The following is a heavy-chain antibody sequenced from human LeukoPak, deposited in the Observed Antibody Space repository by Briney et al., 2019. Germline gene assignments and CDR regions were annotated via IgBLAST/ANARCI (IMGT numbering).Heavy chain of an antibody. Sequence: SVKVSCKASGGTFGSYAITWVRQAPGQRLEWMGGIVPIFGRTNCAQKFQGRVTILVDESTSTAYMELSSLRSEDTAVYYCATGGGQGYCSSNSCFQAFEIWGQGTMVTVSP. CDR3: ATGGGQGYCSSNSCFQAFEI. CDR2: IVPIFGRT. V-gene: IGHV1-69*13. D-gene: IGHD2-2*01. CDR1: GGTFGSYA. J-gene: IGHJ3*02.